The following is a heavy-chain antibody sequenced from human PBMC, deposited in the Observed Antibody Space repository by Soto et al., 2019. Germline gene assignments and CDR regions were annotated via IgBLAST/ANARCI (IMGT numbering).Heavy chain of an antibody. CDR3: VTGGISSSEGLDY. CDR1: GYTFTNHG. D-gene: IGHD6-13*01. Sequence: VKVSCKASGYTFTNHGISWVRQAPGEGLEWMGWISPYNGDTNNAQKFQGRVTMTTDTPTNTGFMELTRLTSDDTAVYYCVTGGISSSEGLDYWGQGILLSV. J-gene: IGHJ4*02. CDR2: ISPYNGDT. V-gene: IGHV1-18*01.